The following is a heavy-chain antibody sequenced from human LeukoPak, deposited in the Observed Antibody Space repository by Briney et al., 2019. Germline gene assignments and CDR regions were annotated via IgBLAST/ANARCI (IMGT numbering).Heavy chain of an antibody. CDR3: AKAIAFGYYYDSSGYSGPLDI. V-gene: IGHV3-13*01. CDR2: IGTAGDT. D-gene: IGHD3-22*01. CDR1: GFTFSSAD. Sequence: GGSLRLSCAASGFTFSSADMHWVRQTTGKGLEWVSAIGTAGDTYYPVSVKGRFTISRENAKNSLYLQMNNLRAEDTAVYYCAKAIAFGYYYDSSGYSGPLDIWGQGTMVTVSS. J-gene: IGHJ3*02.